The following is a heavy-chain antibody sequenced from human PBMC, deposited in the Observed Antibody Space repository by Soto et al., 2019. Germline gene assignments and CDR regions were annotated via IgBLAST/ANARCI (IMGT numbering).Heavy chain of an antibody. D-gene: IGHD6-13*01. J-gene: IGHJ6*02. CDR1: GGSFDSYI. Sequence: QVQLVQSGAEVKKPGSSVKVSCKVSGGSFDSYIVTWVRQAPGQGLEWIGRLIPVLGVEYYAPMFQGRVAITADKSTTTAYMELSSLRSEDSAMYYCAKAGNPGSAPPSYSGLDVWGLGPTVTV. V-gene: IGHV1-69*02. CDR3: AKAGNPGSAPPSYSGLDV. CDR2: LIPVLGVE.